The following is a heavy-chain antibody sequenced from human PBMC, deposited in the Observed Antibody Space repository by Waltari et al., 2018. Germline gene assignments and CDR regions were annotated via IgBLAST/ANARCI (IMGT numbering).Heavy chain of an antibody. J-gene: IGHJ5*02. Sequence: QVQLQESGPGLVKPSETLSLTCAVSGYSISSGYYWGWIRQPPGKGLEWIGGIYHSRTTNYNPSLSGRVTISVDTSKNQFSLKLNSLTAADTAVYYCVTHSDYSNCVVRKRFDPWGQGTLVTVSS. V-gene: IGHV4-38-2*01. CDR2: IYHSRTT. CDR1: GYSISSGYY. D-gene: IGHD4-4*01. CDR3: VTHSDYSNCVVRKRFDP.